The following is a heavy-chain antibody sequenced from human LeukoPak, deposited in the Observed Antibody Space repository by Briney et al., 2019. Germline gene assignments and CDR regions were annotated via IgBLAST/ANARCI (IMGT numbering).Heavy chain of an antibody. Sequence: PGGSLRLSCAASGFTFSSYAMSWVRQAPGKGLEWVSAISGSGGPTYYADSVKGRFTISRDNSKNTLYLQMNSLRAEDTAVYYCAKGEIVVVPAAGFDYWGQGTLVTVSS. CDR3: AKGEIVVVPAAGFDY. V-gene: IGHV3-23*01. CDR2: ISGSGGPT. D-gene: IGHD2-2*01. CDR1: GFTFSSYA. J-gene: IGHJ4*02.